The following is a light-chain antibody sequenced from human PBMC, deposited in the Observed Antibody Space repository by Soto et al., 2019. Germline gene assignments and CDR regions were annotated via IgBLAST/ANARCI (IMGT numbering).Light chain of an antibody. CDR2: FGS. Sequence: VLTQSPATLSLSPGERATLSCRASQSIHTSLAWYQQKPGQPPRLVVYFGSYRASGVPDRFSGSGSGTNFTLRISRVETDDFGIYYCMQALQVPITFGQGTRLEIK. CDR3: MQALQVPIT. J-gene: IGKJ5*01. V-gene: IGKV3-11*01. CDR1: QSIHTS.